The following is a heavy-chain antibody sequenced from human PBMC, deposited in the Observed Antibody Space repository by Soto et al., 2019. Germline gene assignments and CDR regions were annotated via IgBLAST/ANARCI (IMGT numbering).Heavy chain of an antibody. D-gene: IGHD2-15*01. Sequence: QVPLVQSGAEVKKPGASVKVSCKASGYTFTTYGIIWVRQAPGQGLEWMGWISAYNVNTKYAQKFQGRVTMTTDTSTRTAYMELRSLGSDDTAVYYCAREYCSGGSCYGVDYWGQGTLVTVSS. CDR2: ISAYNVNT. CDR1: GYTFTTYG. J-gene: IGHJ4*02. CDR3: AREYCSGGSCYGVDY. V-gene: IGHV1-18*01.